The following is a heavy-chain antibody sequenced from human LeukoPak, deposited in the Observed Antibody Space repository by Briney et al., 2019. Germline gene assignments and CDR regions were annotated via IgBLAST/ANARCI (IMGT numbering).Heavy chain of an antibody. CDR3: ARVSKARPRSHSDY. J-gene: IGHJ4*02. D-gene: IGHD6-6*01. V-gene: IGHV1-18*01. CDR1: GYTFTSYG. CDR2: ISAYNGNT. Sequence: ASVKVSCKASGYTFTSYGISWVRQAPGQGLEWMGWISAYNGNTNYAQKLQGRVTMTTDTSTSTAYMELRSLRSDDTAVYYCARVSKARPRSHSDYWGQGTLVTVSS.